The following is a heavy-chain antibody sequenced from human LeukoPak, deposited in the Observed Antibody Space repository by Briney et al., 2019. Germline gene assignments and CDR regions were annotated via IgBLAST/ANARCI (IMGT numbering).Heavy chain of an antibody. Sequence: SETLSLTCAVYGGSFSGYYWSWIRQPPEKGLEWIGYVSYSGSTNYNPSLKSRVTISVDTSKKQFSLKLSSVTAADTAVYYCARGGSGWYEAAYYMDVWGKGTTVTVSS. CDR3: ARGGSGWYEAAYYMDV. J-gene: IGHJ6*03. CDR1: GGSFSGYY. D-gene: IGHD6-13*01. V-gene: IGHV4-59*01. CDR2: VSYSGST.